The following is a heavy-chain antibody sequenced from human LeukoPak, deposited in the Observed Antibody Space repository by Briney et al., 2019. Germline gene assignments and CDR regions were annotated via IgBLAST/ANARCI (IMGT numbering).Heavy chain of an antibody. Sequence: SDTQSLPCTVSGDSLYIYYWNGIRQPTGKGLEWIGYFYYSGGTNCNSSLTSRVAISVDTFNNQLPPHLTSVTAAASTVYYCATVFGARLGVDDWGQGTLVTVSS. D-gene: IGHD6-6*01. V-gene: IGHV4-59*07. CDR2: FYYSGGT. CDR1: GDSLYIYY. CDR3: ATVFGARLGVDD. J-gene: IGHJ4*02.